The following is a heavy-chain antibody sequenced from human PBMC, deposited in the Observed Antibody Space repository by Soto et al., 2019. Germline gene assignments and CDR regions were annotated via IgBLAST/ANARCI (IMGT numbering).Heavy chain of an antibody. V-gene: IGHV4-34*01. Sequence: QVRLQQWGAGLLKPSETLSLTCAVYGGSFIGYYWSWIRQPPGKGLEWIGEINPTRSTNYNPSLKSRVTILIDTSKNQFSLKLSSVTAADTAMYYCARANGLRLGELSWGGPNWFDPWGQGTLVTVSS. CDR1: GGSFIGYY. CDR2: INPTRST. CDR3: ARANGLRLGELSWGGPNWFDP. J-gene: IGHJ5*02. D-gene: IGHD3-16*02.